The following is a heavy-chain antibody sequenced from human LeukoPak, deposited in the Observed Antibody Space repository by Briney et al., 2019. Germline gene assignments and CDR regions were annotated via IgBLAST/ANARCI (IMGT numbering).Heavy chain of an antibody. J-gene: IGHJ4*02. Sequence: GGSLRLSCAASGFTFSSYSMNWVRQAPGKGLEWVSYISSSSNTIYYADSVKGRFTISRDNAKNSLFLQMNSLRDEDTAVYYCARVSSGWFYHLDYWGQGTLVTVSS. D-gene: IGHD6-19*01. CDR2: ISSSSNTI. V-gene: IGHV3-48*02. CDR1: GFTFSSYS. CDR3: ARVSSGWFYHLDY.